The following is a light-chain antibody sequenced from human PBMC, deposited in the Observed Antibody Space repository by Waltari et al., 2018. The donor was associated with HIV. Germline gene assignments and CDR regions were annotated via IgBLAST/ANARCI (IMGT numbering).Light chain of an antibody. J-gene: IGLJ1*01. CDR3: AAWDDTLSGPD. CDR1: SSNIGKNA. CDR2: YDD. V-gene: IGLV1-36*01. Sequence: QSVLTQPPSVSAAPRQRVSISCSGSSSNIGKNAVNWYQQIPGTAPRLLIYYDDLVPSGVSDRFSGSKSGTSASLAISGLQSEDEADYYCAAWDDTLSGPDFGTGTKVTVL.